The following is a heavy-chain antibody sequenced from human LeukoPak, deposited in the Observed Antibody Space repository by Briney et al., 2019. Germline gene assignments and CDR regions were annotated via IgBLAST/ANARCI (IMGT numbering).Heavy chain of an antibody. V-gene: IGHV3-21*01. Sequence: GGSLRLSCAVSGFTFSTYSMNWVRQAPGMGLEWVSSISSSRSYIYYADSVKGRFTISRDNSKNTLYLQMNSLRVEDTAVYYCARDGDFFDYWGQGTLVTVSS. CDR2: ISSSRSYI. D-gene: IGHD3-10*01. CDR1: GFTFSTYS. CDR3: ARDGDFFDY. J-gene: IGHJ4*02.